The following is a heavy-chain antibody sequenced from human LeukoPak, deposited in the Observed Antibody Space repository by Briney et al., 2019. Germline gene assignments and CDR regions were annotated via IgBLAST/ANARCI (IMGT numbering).Heavy chain of an antibody. CDR1: GYTFTSYG. Sequence: ASVKVSCKASGYTFTSYGISWVRQAPGQGLEWMGWISAYNGNTNYAQKLQGRVTMTTDTSTSTAYMELRSLRSDDTAVYYCARDLGIVVVPAASTTSFDYWGQRTLVTVSS. J-gene: IGHJ4*02. CDR3: ARDLGIVVVPAASTTSFDY. D-gene: IGHD2-2*01. CDR2: ISAYNGNT. V-gene: IGHV1-18*01.